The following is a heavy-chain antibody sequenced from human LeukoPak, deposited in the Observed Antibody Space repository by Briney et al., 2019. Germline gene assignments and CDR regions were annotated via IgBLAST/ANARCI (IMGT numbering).Heavy chain of an antibody. CDR2: IRNDGTTT. V-gene: IGHV3-74*01. CDR3: VRLYKIKGADL. CDR1: GFTFSTYW. D-gene: IGHD5/OR15-5a*01. J-gene: IGHJ2*01. Sequence: GGSLRLSCAASGFTFSTYWMHWVRQTPGKGLVWVSSIRNDGTTTNYADSVKGRFTISRDNAKNTLYLQMNSLRAEDTAVYYCVRLYKIKGADLWGRGTLVTVSS.